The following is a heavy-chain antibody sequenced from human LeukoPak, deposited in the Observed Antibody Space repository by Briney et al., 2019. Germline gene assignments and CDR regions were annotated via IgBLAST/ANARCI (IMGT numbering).Heavy chain of an antibody. V-gene: IGHV1-18*01. CDR3: ASSRGGFLTGYYISRPGSLLDYYYYGMDV. CDR2: ISAYNGNT. CDR1: GYTFTSYG. D-gene: IGHD3-9*01. J-gene: IGHJ6*02. Sequence: ASVKVSCKASGYTFTSYGISWVRQAPGQGLEWMGWISAYNGNTNYAQKLQGRVTMTTDTSTSTAYMELRSLRSDDTAVYYCASSRGGFLTGYYISRPGSLLDYYYYGMDVWGQGTTVTVSS.